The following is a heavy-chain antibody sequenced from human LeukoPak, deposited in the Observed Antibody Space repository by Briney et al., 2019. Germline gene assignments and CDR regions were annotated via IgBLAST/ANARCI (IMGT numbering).Heavy chain of an antibody. CDR1: GFTFSGSW. Sequence: GGSLRLSCAASGFTFSGSWMSWVRQAPGKGLEWVANIRQDGSEKNHADSVKGRFTISRDNAENSLFLQMNSLRVEDTDLYYCARDWSKGATDYWGQGTLVTVSS. D-gene: IGHD1-26*01. J-gene: IGHJ4*02. CDR3: ARDWSKGATDY. CDR2: IRQDGSEK. V-gene: IGHV3-7*01.